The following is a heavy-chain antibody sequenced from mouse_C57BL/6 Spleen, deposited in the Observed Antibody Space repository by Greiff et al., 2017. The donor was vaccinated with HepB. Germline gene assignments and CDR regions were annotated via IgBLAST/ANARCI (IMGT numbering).Heavy chain of an antibody. Sequence: EVQLQQSGPVLVKPGASVKMSCKASGYTFTDYYMNWVKQSHGKSLEWIGVINPYNGGTSYNQKFKGKATLTVDKSSSTAYMELNSRTSEDSAVDYCARQGEAMAYWGQGTSVTVSS. CDR2: INPYNGGT. CDR1: GYTFTDYY. V-gene: IGHV1-19*01. J-gene: IGHJ4*01. CDR3: ARQGEAMAY.